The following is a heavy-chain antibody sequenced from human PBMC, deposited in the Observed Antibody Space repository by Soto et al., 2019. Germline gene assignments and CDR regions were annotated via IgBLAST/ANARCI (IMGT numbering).Heavy chain of an antibody. CDR3: AKRAQISDPGYHFDF. Sequence: EVQLLESGGGLVQPGGSLRLSCAASGFTFSDYAMSWVRQGAGKGLEWVSTIGGSGGRTFYADSVRGRFTISRDNYKNTLSLQLNSLRAEDTAVYYCAKRAQISDPGYHFDFWGQGTPVTVSS. J-gene: IGHJ4*02. CDR2: IGGSGGRT. CDR1: GFTFSDYA. D-gene: IGHD1-1*01. V-gene: IGHV3-23*01.